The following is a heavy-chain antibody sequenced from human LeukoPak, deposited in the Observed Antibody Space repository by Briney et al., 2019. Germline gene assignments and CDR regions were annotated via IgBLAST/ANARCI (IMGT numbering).Heavy chain of an antibody. CDR3: AREVPHDRTFCGGNPSY. V-gene: IGHV4-34*01. D-gene: IGHD4-23*01. CDR1: GESFSDYY. J-gene: IGHJ4*02. Sequence: SETLSLTCAVYGESFSDYYWSWIRQPPGKGLEWIGEINHSGSAIYSPSLKSRVTISVDTSKNQFSLKLTSVTAADTAVYYCAREVPHDRTFCGGNPSYWGQGTLVTVSS. CDR2: INHSGSA.